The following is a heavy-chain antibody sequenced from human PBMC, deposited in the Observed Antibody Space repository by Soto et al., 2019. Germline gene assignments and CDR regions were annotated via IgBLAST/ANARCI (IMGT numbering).Heavy chain of an antibody. J-gene: IGHJ4*02. CDR1: GGTFDHYT. D-gene: IGHD6-13*01. CDR2: IIPILGVT. V-gene: IGHV1-69*08. CDR3: AREAAAGTFDY. Sequence: QVQLVQSGAEVKRPGSSVKVSCEASGGTFDHYTISWVRQAPGQGPEWMGRIIPILGVTNYAQSFQGRVTLTADKTTSTAYMELSSLRSEDTAVDYCAREAAAGTFDYWGQGTLVIVSS.